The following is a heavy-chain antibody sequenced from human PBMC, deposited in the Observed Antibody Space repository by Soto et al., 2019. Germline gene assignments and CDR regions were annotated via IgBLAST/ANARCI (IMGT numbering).Heavy chain of an antibody. D-gene: IGHD3-3*01. CDR3: ARDLLRFLEWLFLSDYYYYGMDV. CDR2: INPSGGST. CDR1: GYTFTSYY. Sequence: ASVKVSCKASGYTFTSYYMHWVRQAPGQGLEWMGIINPSGGSTSYAQKFQGRVTMTRGTSTSTVYMELSSLRSEDTAVYYCARDLLRFLEWLFLSDYYYYGMDVWGQGTTVTVSS. J-gene: IGHJ6*02. V-gene: IGHV1-46*01.